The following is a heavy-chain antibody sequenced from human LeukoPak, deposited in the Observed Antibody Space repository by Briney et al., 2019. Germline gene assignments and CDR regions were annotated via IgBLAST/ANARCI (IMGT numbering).Heavy chain of an antibody. CDR1: GYTFTGYH. J-gene: IGHJ3*02. Sequence: GASVKVSCKASGYTFTGYHIHWVRQAPGQGLEWMGWINPNSGATNYAQQFQGRVTMTKDTSISTAYMELSRLRSDDTAVYYCARDGHRRYHYDSSGREDAFDIWGQGTMVTVSS. CDR2: INPNSGAT. V-gene: IGHV1-2*02. CDR3: ARDGHRRYHYDSSGREDAFDI. D-gene: IGHD3-22*01.